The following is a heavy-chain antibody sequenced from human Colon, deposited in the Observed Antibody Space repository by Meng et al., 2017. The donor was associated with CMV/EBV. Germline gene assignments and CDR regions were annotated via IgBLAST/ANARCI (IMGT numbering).Heavy chain of an antibody. Sequence: ASVKVSCKTSGFSFTEYFIQWVRQAPGQGPEWLGWISPKNGDTKYAQKFQGRVTMTWDTSTNTASLEVTNLTSDDTATYYCARKMKTVTSALGYWGQGAVVTVSS. CDR1: GFSFTEYF. J-gene: IGHJ4*02. CDR2: ISPKNGDT. CDR3: ARKMKTVTSALGY. V-gene: IGHV1-2*02. D-gene: IGHD4-17*01.